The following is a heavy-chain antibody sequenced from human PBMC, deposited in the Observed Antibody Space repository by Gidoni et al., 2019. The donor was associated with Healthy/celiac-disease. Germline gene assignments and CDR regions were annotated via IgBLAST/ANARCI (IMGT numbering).Heavy chain of an antibody. CDR2: ISYAGSNK. CDR1: GFTFSSYA. CDR3: ARDPRCGDTAMAYFDY. Sequence: QVQLVESGGGVVQPGRSLRLSCAASGFTFSSYAMHWVRQAPGKGMEWVAVISYAGSNKYYADSVKGRFTIYRDNSKNTLYLQMNSLRAEETAVYYCARDPRCGDTAMAYFDYWGQGTLVTVSS. V-gene: IGHV3-30-3*01. D-gene: IGHD5-18*01. J-gene: IGHJ4*02.